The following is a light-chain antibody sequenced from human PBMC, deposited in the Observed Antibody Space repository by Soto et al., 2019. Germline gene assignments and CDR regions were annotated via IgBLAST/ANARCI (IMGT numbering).Light chain of an antibody. Sequence: QSALTQPASVSGSPGQSITISCTGTTRDVGAYNYVSWYQQHPGKAPRLIIYDVSNRPSGVSNRFSASKSGNTASLAISGLQAEDEADYYCSSYTTSSPVVFGGGTKLPVL. CDR3: SSYTTSSPVV. J-gene: IGLJ2*01. CDR2: DVS. V-gene: IGLV2-14*03. CDR1: TRDVGAYNY.